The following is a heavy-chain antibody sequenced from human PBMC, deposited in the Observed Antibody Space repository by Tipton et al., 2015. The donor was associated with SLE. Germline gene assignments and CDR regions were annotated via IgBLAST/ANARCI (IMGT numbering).Heavy chain of an antibody. CDR2: IYYSGST. Sequence: LRLSCTVSGGSISSYYWSWIRQPPGKGLEWIGYIYYSGSTYYNPSLKSRVTISVDTSKNQFSLKLSSVTAADTAVYYCARVIAAAGTYYYYYMDVWGKGTTVTVSS. CDR3: ARVIAAAGTYYYYYMDV. V-gene: IGHV4-59*12. CDR1: GGSISSYY. D-gene: IGHD6-13*01. J-gene: IGHJ6*03.